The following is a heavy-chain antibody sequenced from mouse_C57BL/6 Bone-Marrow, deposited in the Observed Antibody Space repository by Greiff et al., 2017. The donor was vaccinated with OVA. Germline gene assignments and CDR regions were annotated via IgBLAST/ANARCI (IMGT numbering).Heavy chain of an antibody. D-gene: IGHD2-4*01. CDR2: IDPENGDT. J-gene: IGHJ2*01. V-gene: IGHV14-4*01. CDR1: GFNIKDDY. CDR3: KGYDYDGVDY. Sequence: EVQLQQSGAELVRPGASVKLSCTASGFNIKDDYMHWVKQRPEQGLEWIGWIDPENGDTEYASKFQGKATITADTYSNTAYLQLSSLTSEDTAVYYCKGYDYDGVDYWGQGTTLTVSS.